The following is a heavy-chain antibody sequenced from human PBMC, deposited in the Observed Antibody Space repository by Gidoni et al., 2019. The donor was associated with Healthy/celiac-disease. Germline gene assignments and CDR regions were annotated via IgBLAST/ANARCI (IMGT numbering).Heavy chain of an antibody. D-gene: IGHD2-2*01. Sequence: QVQLVESGGGVVQPGRSLRLSCAASGFTFSSYGMHWVRQAPGKGLEWVAVIWYDGSNKYYADSVKGRFTISRDNSKNTLYLQMNSLRAEDTAVYYCARVHCSSTSCYVDMDYYGMDVWGQGTTVTVSS. J-gene: IGHJ6*02. CDR1: GFTFSSYG. V-gene: IGHV3-33*01. CDR2: IWYDGSNK. CDR3: ARVHCSSTSCYVDMDYYGMDV.